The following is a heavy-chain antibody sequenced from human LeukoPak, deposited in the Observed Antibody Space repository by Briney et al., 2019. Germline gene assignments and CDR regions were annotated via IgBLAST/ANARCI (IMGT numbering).Heavy chain of an antibody. CDR2: IIPIFGTA. CDR3: ARVGRGFLEWFPSQGHYYYMDV. V-gene: IGHV1-69*01. D-gene: IGHD3-3*01. Sequence: GASVKVSCKASGGTFSSYAISWVRQAPGQGLEWMGGIIPIFGTANYAQKFQGRVTITADESTSTAYMELSSLRSEDTAVYYCARVGRGFLEWFPSQGHYYYMDVWGKGTTVTVSS. CDR1: GGTFSSYA. J-gene: IGHJ6*03.